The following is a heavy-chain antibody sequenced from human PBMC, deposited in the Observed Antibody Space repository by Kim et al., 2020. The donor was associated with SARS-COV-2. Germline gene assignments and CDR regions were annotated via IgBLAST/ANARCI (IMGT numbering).Heavy chain of an antibody. V-gene: IGHV4-39*01. D-gene: IGHD3-22*01. Sequence: SETLSLTCTVSGGSISSSSYYWGWIRQPPGKGLEWIGSIYYSGSTYYNPSLKSRVTISVDTCKNQFSLKLSSVTAADTAVYYCARTKATMIVTRRFDPWGQGTLVTVSS. J-gene: IGHJ5*02. CDR3: ARTKATMIVTRRFDP. CDR1: GGSISSSSYY. CDR2: IYYSGST.